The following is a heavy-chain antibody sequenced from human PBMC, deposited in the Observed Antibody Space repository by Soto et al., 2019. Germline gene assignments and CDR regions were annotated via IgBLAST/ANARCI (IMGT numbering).Heavy chain of an antibody. V-gene: IGHV6-1*01. CDR3: AREYYGMDV. CDR1: GDSVSSNSAA. Sequence: SQTLSLTCAISGDSVSSNSAAWHWIRQSPSRGLEWLGRTYYRSKWYNDYAISVKSRITINSDTSENQFSLQLNSVTPEDTAVYYCAREYYGMDVWGQGTTVTVSS. J-gene: IGHJ6*02. CDR2: TYYRSKWYN.